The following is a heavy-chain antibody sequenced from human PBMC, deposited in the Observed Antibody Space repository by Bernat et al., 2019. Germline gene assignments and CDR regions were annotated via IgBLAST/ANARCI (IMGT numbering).Heavy chain of an antibody. Sequence: ASGFTFSNAWMNWVRQAPGKGLEWVGRIKSKTDGGTTDYAAPVKGRFTISRDDSKNTLYLQMNSLKTEDTAVYYCTTDLGYCSGGSCYSGMDVWGQGTTVTVSS. CDR3: TTDLGYCSGGSCYSGMDV. CDR1: GFTFSNAW. J-gene: IGHJ6*02. D-gene: IGHD2-15*01. CDR2: IKSKTDGGTT. V-gene: IGHV3-15*07.